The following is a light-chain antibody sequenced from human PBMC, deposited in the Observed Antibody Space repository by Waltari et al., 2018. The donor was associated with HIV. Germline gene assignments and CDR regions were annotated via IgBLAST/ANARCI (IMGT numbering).Light chain of an antibody. CDR1: NIGSES. Sequence: SSVLTQSPSVSVAPGQTASITCGGNNIGSESVHWYQQKPGQAPVLVIYYDSDRPAGIPERFSVAKAGNTATLTISRGEAGDDSLNGYVFGSGTKVTVL. V-gene: IGLV3-21*01. CDR2: YDS. CDR3: V. J-gene: IGLJ1*01.